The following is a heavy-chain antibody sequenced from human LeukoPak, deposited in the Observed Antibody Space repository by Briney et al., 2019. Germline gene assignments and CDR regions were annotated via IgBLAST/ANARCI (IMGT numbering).Heavy chain of an antibody. Sequence: NPSETLSLTCAVYGGSFSGYYWSWIRQPPGKGLEWIGEINHSGSTNYNPSLKSRVTISVDTSKNQFSLKLSSVTAADTAVYYCARGAVAVDWGQGTLVTVSS. D-gene: IGHD5-12*01. V-gene: IGHV4-34*01. CDR3: ARGAVAVD. J-gene: IGHJ4*02. CDR2: INHSGST. CDR1: GGSFSGYY.